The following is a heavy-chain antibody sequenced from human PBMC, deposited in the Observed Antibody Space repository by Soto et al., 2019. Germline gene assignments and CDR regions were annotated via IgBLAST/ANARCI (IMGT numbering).Heavy chain of an antibody. D-gene: IGHD2-21*01. CDR1: GYTFTNHA. CDR3: ASDLGDHDAFDI. V-gene: IGHV1-3*01. CDR2: INAGNGNT. Sequence: GASVKVSWKASGYTFTNHARHWVRQAPGRRLEWMGWINAGNGNTRYSQQFQGRATITGDTSARIVYIDLSSLRSEDTAVYYYASDLGDHDAFDIWGQGTMVTVS. J-gene: IGHJ3*02.